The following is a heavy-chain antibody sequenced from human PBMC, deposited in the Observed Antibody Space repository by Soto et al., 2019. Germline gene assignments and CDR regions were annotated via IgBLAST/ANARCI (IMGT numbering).Heavy chain of an antibody. Sequence: SVKVSCRASGDTFSSYALSWVRQAPGRGIEWMGGIIPIFGTANYAQKFPGRVTITADKSTSTAYMEMSSLRSSDTDVYYCARYDSYGDYVARSKRYVTDVFGKGTTVT. J-gene: IGHJ6*04. CDR2: IIPIFGTA. V-gene: IGHV1-69*06. D-gene: IGHD4-17*01. CDR3: ARYDSYGDYVARSKRYVTDV. CDR1: GDTFSSYA.